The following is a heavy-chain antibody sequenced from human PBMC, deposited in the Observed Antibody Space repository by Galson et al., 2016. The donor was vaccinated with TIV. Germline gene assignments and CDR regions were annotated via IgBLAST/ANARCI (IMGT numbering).Heavy chain of an antibody. CDR3: ARALNHWDFDC. J-gene: IGHJ4*02. CDR2: ISYDGSNQ. Sequence: SLRLSCAASGFIFSNYAMHWVRQAPGKGLEWVAVISYDGSNQFYADSVRGRLTISRDNSNNTLSLQMNSLRPEDTAVYYCARALNHWDFDCWGQGALVTVSS. V-gene: IGHV3-30-3*01. D-gene: IGHD1-14*01. CDR1: GFIFSNYA.